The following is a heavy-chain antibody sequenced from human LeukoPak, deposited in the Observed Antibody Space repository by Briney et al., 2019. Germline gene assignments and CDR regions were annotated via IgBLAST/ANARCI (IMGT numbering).Heavy chain of an antibody. J-gene: IGHJ3*02. CDR3: AKDMVVVPAASLYAAFDI. D-gene: IGHD2-2*01. Sequence: GGTLRLSCAASGFTFSSYGMGWVRQAPGKGLEWVSAISGSGGSTYYADSVKGRFTISRDNSKNTLYLQMNSLRAEDTAVYYCAKDMVVVPAASLYAAFDIWGQGTMVTVSS. V-gene: IGHV3-23*01. CDR1: GFTFSSYG. CDR2: ISGSGGST.